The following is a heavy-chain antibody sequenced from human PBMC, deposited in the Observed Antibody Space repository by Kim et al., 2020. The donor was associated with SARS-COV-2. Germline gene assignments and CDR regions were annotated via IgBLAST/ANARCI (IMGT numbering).Heavy chain of an antibody. V-gene: IGHV1-18*01. D-gene: IGHD3-10*01. J-gene: IGHJ6*02. CDR2: ISAYNGNT. Sequence: ASVKVSCKASGYTFTSYGISWVRQAPGQGLEWMGWISAYNGNTNYAQKLQGRVTMTTDTSTSTAYMELRSLRSDDTAVYYCARVSRLLWFGGNLNYYYGMDVWGQGTTVTVTS. CDR3: ARVSRLLWFGGNLNYYYGMDV. CDR1: GYTFTSYG.